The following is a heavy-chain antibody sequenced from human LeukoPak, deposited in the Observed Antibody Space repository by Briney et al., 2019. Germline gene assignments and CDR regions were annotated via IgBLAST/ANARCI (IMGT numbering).Heavy chain of an antibody. V-gene: IGHV3-30*18. Sequence: GGSLRLSCAASGFTFNNHGMHWVRQAPGKGLEWVAVISYDGRNKHYPDSVKGRFTISRDISTDTLWLQMDSLRTEDTAVYYCAKGPLRGTAAAIDYWGQGTLVTVSS. CDR1: GFTFNNHG. D-gene: IGHD2-2*01. CDR3: AKGPLRGTAAAIDY. CDR2: ISYDGRNK. J-gene: IGHJ4*02.